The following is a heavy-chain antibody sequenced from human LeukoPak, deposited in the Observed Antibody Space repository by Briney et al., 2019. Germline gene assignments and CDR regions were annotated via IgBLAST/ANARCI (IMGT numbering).Heavy chain of an antibody. D-gene: IGHD6-13*01. V-gene: IGHV4-61*02. CDR1: GGSISSGSYY. CDR2: IYTSGST. CDR3: ARSLWYSDAFDI. J-gene: IGHJ3*02. Sequence: PSETLSLTCTVSGGSISSGSYYWRWLRQPAGTGLEWIGRIYTSGSTNYNPSLKSRVTISVDTSKNQFSLKLSSVTAADTAVYYCARSLWYSDAFDIWGQGTVVTVTS.